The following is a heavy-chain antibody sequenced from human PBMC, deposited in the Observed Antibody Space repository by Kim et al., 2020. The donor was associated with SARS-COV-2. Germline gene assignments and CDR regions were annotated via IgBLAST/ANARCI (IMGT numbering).Heavy chain of an antibody. Sequence: KDYAASVKGRFTISRDDSKNTAYLQMNSLKTEDTAVYYCTRHSVSGWYNYWGQGTLVTVSS. CDR3: TRHSVSGWYNY. J-gene: IGHJ4*02. CDR2: K. V-gene: IGHV3-73*01. D-gene: IGHD6-19*01.